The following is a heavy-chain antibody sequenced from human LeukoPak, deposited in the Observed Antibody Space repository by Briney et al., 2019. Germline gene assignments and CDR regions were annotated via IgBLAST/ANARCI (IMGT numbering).Heavy chain of an antibody. D-gene: IGHD6-19*01. Sequence: PGGSLRLSCAASGFTVSSNYMSWVRQAPGKGLEWVSVIYSGGSTYYADSVKGRFTISRDNSKNTLYLQMNSLRAEDTAVYYCARAHSSGWYPSAFDIWGQGTMVTVSS. CDR3: ARAHSSGWYPSAFDI. J-gene: IGHJ3*02. CDR2: IYSGGST. V-gene: IGHV3-66*01. CDR1: GFTVSSNY.